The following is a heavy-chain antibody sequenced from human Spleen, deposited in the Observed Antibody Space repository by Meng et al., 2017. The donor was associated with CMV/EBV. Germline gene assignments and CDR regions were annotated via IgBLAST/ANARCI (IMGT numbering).Heavy chain of an antibody. CDR1: GYSFPHYW. CDR2: IYPGDSDT. Sequence: LKFSCTGSGYSFPHYWIGWVRQMPGKGLEWMGIIYPGDSDTKYSPSFQGQVTISADKSISTAYLQWSSLKASDTAMYFCARRAQGLDYWGQGTLVTVSS. CDR3: ARRAQGLDY. J-gene: IGHJ4*02. V-gene: IGHV5-51*01.